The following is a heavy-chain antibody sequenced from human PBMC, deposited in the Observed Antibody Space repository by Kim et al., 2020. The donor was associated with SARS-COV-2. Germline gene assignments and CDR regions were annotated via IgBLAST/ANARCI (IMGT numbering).Heavy chain of an antibody. Sequence: SETLSLTCTVSGGSISSGGYYWSWIRQHPGKGLEWIGYIYYSGSTYYNPSLKSRVTISVDTSKNQFSLKLSSVTAADTAVYYCERGVGGMLAIYYYYYMDVWGKGTTVSVSS. CDR3: ERGVGGMLAIYYYYYMDV. J-gene: IGHJ6*03. D-gene: IGHD5-18*01. V-gene: IGHV4-31*03. CDR1: GGSISSGGYY. CDR2: IYYSGST.